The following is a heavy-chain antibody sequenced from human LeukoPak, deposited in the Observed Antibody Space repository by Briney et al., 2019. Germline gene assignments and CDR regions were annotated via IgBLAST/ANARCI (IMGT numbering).Heavy chain of an antibody. CDR3: ARAPLYYDFWSGYYMMWGSDY. Sequence: ASVKVSCKASGYTFTSYDINWVRQATGQGLEWMGWMNPNSGNTGYAQKFQGRVTMTRNTSISTAYMELGSLRSEDTAVYYCARAPLYYDFWSGYYMMWGSDYWGQGTLVTVSS. CDR2: MNPNSGNT. V-gene: IGHV1-8*01. CDR1: GYTFTSYD. J-gene: IGHJ4*02. D-gene: IGHD3-3*01.